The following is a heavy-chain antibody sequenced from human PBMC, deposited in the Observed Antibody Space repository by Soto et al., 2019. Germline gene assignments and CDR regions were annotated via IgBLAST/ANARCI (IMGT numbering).Heavy chain of an antibody. V-gene: IGHV4-31*03. D-gene: IGHD2-21*02. CDR1: GGSISSGGYY. J-gene: IGHJ5*02. CDR3: ARAGAIVVVTAMADNWFDP. CDR2: IYYSGST. Sequence: PSETLSLTCTVSGGSISSGGYYWSWIRQHPGKGLEWIGYIYYSGSTYYNPSLKSRVTISVDTSKNQFSLKLSSVTAADTAVYYCARAGAIVVVTAMADNWFDPWGQGTLVTVSS.